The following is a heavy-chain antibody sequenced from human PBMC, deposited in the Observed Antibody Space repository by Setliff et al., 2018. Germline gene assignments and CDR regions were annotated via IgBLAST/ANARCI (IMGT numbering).Heavy chain of an antibody. CDR1: GGAFRSYG. CDR2: TIPMFGSA. V-gene: IGHV1-69*05. Sequence: SVKVSCKASGGAFRSYGISWVRQAPGQGLEWMGGTIPMFGSANYAQKFQGRVTIITNEFTGTAYMELSSLRTEDTAVYYCARGRGPDIVVTIPGDYWGQGTQVTVSS. CDR3: ARGRGPDIVVTIPGDY. J-gene: IGHJ4*02. D-gene: IGHD2-15*01.